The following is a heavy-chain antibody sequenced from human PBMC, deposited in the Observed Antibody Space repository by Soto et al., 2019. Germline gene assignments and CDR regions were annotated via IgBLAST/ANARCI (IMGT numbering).Heavy chain of an antibody. CDR1: GFTFDEYA. J-gene: IGHJ4*02. V-gene: IGHV3-9*01. Sequence: EVQLVESGGGLVQPGRSLRVSCAASGFTFDEYAMHWVRRVPGKGLEWVSSISWNGNIIGYAGSVKGRFTISRDNAKNSLYLQMNRLRPEDTALYFCAKGGPDAFCGGGRCYFDSWGQGTLVTVSS. CDR2: ISWNGNII. D-gene: IGHD2-15*01. CDR3: AKGGPDAFCGGGRCYFDS.